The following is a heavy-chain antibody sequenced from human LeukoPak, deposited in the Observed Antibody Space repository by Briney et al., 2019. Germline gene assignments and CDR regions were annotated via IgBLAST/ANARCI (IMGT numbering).Heavy chain of an antibody. CDR1: GGTFSSYA. Sequence: SVKVSCKASGGTFSSYAISWVRQAPGQGLEWMGRIIPILGIANYAQKFQGRVTMTRDTSTSTVYMELSSLRSEDTAVYYCARNSPHDYWGQGTLVTVSS. CDR3: ARNSPHDY. CDR2: IIPILGIA. V-gene: IGHV1-69*04. J-gene: IGHJ4*02.